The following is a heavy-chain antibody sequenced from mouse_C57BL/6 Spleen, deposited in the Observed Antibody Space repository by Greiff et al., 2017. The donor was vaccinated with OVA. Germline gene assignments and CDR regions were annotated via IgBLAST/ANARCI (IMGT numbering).Heavy chain of an antibody. CDR2: INPNNGGT. V-gene: IGHV1-26*01. CDR3: ASFDGYYGAY. CDR1: GYTFTDYY. D-gene: IGHD2-3*01. J-gene: IGHJ3*01. Sequence: EVQLQQSGPELVKPGASVKISCKASGYTFTDYYMNWVKQSHGKSLEWIGDINPNNGGTSYNQKFKGKATLTVDKSSSTAYMELRSLTSEDSAVYYCASFDGYYGAYWGQGTLVTVSA.